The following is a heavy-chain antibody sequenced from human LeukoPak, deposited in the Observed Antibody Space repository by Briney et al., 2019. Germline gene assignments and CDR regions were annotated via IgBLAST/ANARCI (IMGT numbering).Heavy chain of an antibody. V-gene: IGHV3-21*04. D-gene: IGHD5-12*01. Sequence: GGSLRLSCAASGFTFSSYSMNWVRQAPGKGLEWVSSISSSSSYIYYADSVKGRSTISRDNAKNSLYLQMNSLIAEDTAIYYCAKDDDWLRFEHWGRGTPVSVSS. CDR2: ISSSSSYI. J-gene: IGHJ4*02. CDR3: AKDDDWLRFEH. CDR1: GFTFSSYS.